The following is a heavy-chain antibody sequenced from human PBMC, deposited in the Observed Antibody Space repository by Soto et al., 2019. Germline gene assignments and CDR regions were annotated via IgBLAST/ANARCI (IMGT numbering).Heavy chain of an antibody. CDR1: GGSISSGDYY. D-gene: IGHD1-26*01. J-gene: IGHJ6*02. Sequence: SETLSLTCTVSGGSISSGDYYWSWIRQPPGKGLEWIGYIYYSGSTYYNPSLKSRVTISVDTSKNQFSLKLSSVTAADTAVYYCTTKSNVGDTVGYYYYGMDVWGQGTTVTVSS. CDR3: TTKSNVGDTVGYYYYGMDV. V-gene: IGHV4-30-4*01. CDR2: IYYSGST.